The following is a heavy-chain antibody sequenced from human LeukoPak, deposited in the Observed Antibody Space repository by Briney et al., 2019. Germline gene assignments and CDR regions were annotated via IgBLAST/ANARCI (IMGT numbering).Heavy chain of an antibody. Sequence: ASVKVSCKASGYTFTSYGISWVRQAPGQGLEWMGWISAYNGNTNYAQKLQGRVTMTTGTSTSTAYMELRSLRSDDTAVYYCARVPGDYGWFGNYYYMDVWGKGTTVTVSS. V-gene: IGHV1-18*01. CDR3: ARVPGDYGWFGNYYYMDV. CDR2: ISAYNGNT. D-gene: IGHD4-17*01. CDR1: GYTFTSYG. J-gene: IGHJ6*03.